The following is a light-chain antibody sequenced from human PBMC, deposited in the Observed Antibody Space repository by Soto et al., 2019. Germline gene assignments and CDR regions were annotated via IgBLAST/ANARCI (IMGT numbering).Light chain of an antibody. CDR3: QQYDSSVYT. V-gene: IGKV1-5*03. J-gene: IGKJ2*01. Sequence: DIQMTQSPSTLSASVGDRVTITCRASQSISSWLAWYQQKPGKAPKLLIYRASRLGNGVPSRFSGSGSGTKFTLTISSLQPDDFATYYCQQYDSSVYTFGQGTKLEIK. CDR1: QSISSW. CDR2: RAS.